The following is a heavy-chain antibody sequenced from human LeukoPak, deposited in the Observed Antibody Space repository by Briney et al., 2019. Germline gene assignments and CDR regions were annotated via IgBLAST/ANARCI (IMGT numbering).Heavy chain of an antibody. CDR1: DFSFSDST. J-gene: IGHJ1*01. CDR3: VVGGAGGGYFPN. V-gene: IGHV3-7*01. Sequence: GGPLRLSCAAFDFSFSDSTMSWVRQAAGKGLEWVAKMKEDGSDEKYVDSVKGRFTISRDNAKNSLYLQMNSLRPEDTAVYFCVVGGAGGGYFPNWGQGSLDIVSS. CDR2: MKEDGSDE. D-gene: IGHD3-16*01.